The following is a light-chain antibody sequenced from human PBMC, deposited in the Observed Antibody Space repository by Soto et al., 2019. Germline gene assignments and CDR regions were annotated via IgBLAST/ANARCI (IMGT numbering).Light chain of an antibody. Sequence: EIVMTQSPATLSVSPGERATLSCRASQSVSSNLXWYQQKPGQAPRLLIYGASTRATGIPARFSGSGSGTEXTXXXXXXXSXDFAVYYXQQYNNWPPTWTFGQGTKVEIK. CDR2: GAS. CDR1: QSVSSN. V-gene: IGKV3-15*01. CDR3: QQYNNWPPTWT. J-gene: IGKJ1*01.